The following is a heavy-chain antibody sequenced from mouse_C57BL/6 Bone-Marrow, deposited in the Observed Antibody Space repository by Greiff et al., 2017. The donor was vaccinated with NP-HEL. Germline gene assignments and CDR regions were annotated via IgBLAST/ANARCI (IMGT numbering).Heavy chain of an antibody. CDR1: GYSITSGYD. J-gene: IGHJ1*03. CDR3: AREDYYGSSYWYFDV. V-gene: IGHV3-1*01. Sequence: DVKLVESGPGMVKPSQSLSLTCTVTGYSITSGYDWHWIRHFPGNKLEWMGYISYSGSTNYNPSLKSRISITHDTSKNHFFLKLNSVTTEDTATYYCAREDYYGSSYWYFDVWGTGTTVTVSS. CDR2: ISYSGST. D-gene: IGHD1-1*01.